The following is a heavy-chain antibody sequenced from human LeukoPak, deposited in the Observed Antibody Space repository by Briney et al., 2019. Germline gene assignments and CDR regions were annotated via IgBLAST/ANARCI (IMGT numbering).Heavy chain of an antibody. CDR1: GFTFSNYY. J-gene: IGHJ2*01. V-gene: IGHV3-21*01. CDR2: TSESNDNI. Sequence: GGSLRLSCAASGFTFSNYYMHWLRQAPFRGLEWVSSTSESNDNIKYADSVKARFTISRDNAKTSLYLQMNNLRADDTAVYYCARARYHYDNTGHSYWYFDLWGSGTLVTVSS. CDR3: ARARYHYDNTGHSYWYFDL. D-gene: IGHD3-9*01.